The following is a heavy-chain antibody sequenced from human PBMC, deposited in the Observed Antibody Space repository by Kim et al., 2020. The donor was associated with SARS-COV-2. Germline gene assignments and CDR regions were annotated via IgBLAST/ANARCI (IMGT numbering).Heavy chain of an antibody. CDR1: GYTFTSYY. V-gene: IGHV1-46*01. CDR3: ARGGGTQAKDIVATIGYYDY. Sequence: ASVKVSCKASGYTFTSYYMHWVRQAPGQGLEWMGIINPSGGSTSYAQKFQGRVTMTRDTSTSTVYMELSSLRSEDTAVYYCARGGGTQAKDIVATIGYYDYWGQGTLVTVSS. J-gene: IGHJ4*02. CDR2: INPSGGST. D-gene: IGHD5-12*01.